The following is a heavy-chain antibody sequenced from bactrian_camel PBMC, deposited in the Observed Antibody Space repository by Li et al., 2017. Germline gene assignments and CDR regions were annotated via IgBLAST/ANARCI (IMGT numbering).Heavy chain of an antibody. D-gene: IGHD4*01. V-gene: IGHV3S45*01. Sequence: HVQLVESGGGSVQAGGSLRLSCKVSGHSRGSNCVGWYRLPPGRAPAEREGIAAIRRDGGETWYADSVKGRFTISQDGAENTVYLQMNGLKPEDTAMYYCAAGADTVATMKCGFEKVGADRFNHWGQGTQVTVS. CDR2: IRRDGGET. CDR3: AAGADTVATMKCGFEKVGADRFNH. CDR1: GHSRGSNC. J-gene: IGHJ4*01.